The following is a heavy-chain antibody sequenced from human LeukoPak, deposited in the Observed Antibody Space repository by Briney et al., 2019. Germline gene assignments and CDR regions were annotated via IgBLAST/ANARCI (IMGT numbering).Heavy chain of an antibody. V-gene: IGHV3-74*01. CDR2: INTDETIA. J-gene: IGHJ4*02. D-gene: IGHD3-10*01. CDR1: GFAFTTYW. CDR3: ARGVAGSGSYYNVGFDF. Sequence: GGSLRLSCAASGFAFTTYWMHWVRQAPGKGLVWVSRINTDETIANYADSVTGRFTISRDNAKNTLHLQMNRLSVEDTAVYYCARGVAGSGSYYNVGFDFWGQGALVTVSS.